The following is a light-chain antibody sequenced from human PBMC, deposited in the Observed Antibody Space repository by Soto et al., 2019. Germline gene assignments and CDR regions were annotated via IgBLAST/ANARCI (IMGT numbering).Light chain of an antibody. J-gene: IGLJ1*01. Sequence: QSALTQPASVSGSPGQSITISCTGTSSDVGGYNYVSWYQQHPGKAPKLMIYEVSNRPSGVSNRFSGSKSGNTASLTISGLQAEDEADYYCSSYTSSSILLVFGTGTKVTVL. V-gene: IGLV2-14*01. CDR1: SSDVGGYNY. CDR2: EVS. CDR3: SSYTSSSILLV.